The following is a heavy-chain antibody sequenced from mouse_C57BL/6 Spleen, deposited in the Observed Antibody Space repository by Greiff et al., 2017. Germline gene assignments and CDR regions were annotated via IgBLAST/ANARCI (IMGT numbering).Heavy chain of an antibody. V-gene: IGHV1-42*01. J-gene: IGHJ2*01. D-gene: IGHD1-1*01. CDR1: GYSFTGYY. Sequence: EVQLQQSGPELVKPGASVKISCKASGYSFTGYYMNWVKQSPEKSLEWIGEINPSTGGTTYNQKFKAKATLTVDKSSSTAYMQLKSLTSEDSAVYYCARSTVVAPDYWGQGTTRTVSS. CDR2: INPSTGGT. CDR3: ARSTVVAPDY.